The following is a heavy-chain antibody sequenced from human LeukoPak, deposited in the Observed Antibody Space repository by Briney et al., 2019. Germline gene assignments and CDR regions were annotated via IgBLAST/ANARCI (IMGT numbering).Heavy chain of an antibody. V-gene: IGHV1-46*01. Sequence: ASVKVSCKASGHTFTSSYIHWVRQAPGQGLEWMGIINPSGDTTTYAQKFQGRVTMTRDTSTSAVYMELSSLRSEDTAVYYCARDQRSFADWGQGTLVTVSS. CDR1: GHTFTSSY. J-gene: IGHJ4*02. CDR2: INPSGDTT. CDR3: ARDQRSFAD.